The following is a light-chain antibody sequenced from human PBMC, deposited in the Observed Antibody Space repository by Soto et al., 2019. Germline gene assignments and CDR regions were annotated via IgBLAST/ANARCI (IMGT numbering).Light chain of an antibody. J-gene: IGKJ5*01. CDR3: QQSYSTPPIT. CDR1: QSISSY. CDR2: AAS. Sequence: EIQMTQYPAALCASVGNRVTISCRVSQSISSYLNWYQQKPGKAPKLLIYAASSLQSGVPSRFSGSGSGTDFTLTISSLQPEDYATYYCQQSYSTPPITFGQGTRLEIK. V-gene: IGKV1-39*01.